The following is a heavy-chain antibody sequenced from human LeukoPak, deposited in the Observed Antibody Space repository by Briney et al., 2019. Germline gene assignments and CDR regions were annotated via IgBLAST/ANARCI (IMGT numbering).Heavy chain of an antibody. CDR3: ARRDTRFGEFDY. J-gene: IGHJ4*02. V-gene: IGHV4-61*02. CDR2: IYTSGST. Sequence: TSETLSLTCTVSGGSVSSGSYYWSWIRQPAGKGLEWIGRIYTSGSTNYNPSLKSRVTISVDTSKNQFSLKLSSVTAADTAVYYCARRDTRFGEFDYWGQGTLVTVSS. D-gene: IGHD3-10*01. CDR1: GGSVSSGSYY.